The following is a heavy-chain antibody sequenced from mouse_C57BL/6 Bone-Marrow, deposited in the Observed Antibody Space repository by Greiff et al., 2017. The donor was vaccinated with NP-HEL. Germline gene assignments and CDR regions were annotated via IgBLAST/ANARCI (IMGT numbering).Heavy chain of an antibody. D-gene: IGHD1-1*01. Sequence: QVQLQQSGAELVRPGTSVKLSCKASGYTFTSYWMHWVKQRPGQGLEWIGVIDPSDSYTNYNQKFKGKATLTVDTSSSTAYMQLSSLTSEDSAVYYCAYSGTNFDYGGQGTTLTVSS. J-gene: IGHJ2*01. V-gene: IGHV1-59*01. CDR2: IDPSDSYT. CDR1: GYTFTSYW. CDR3: AYSGTNFDY.